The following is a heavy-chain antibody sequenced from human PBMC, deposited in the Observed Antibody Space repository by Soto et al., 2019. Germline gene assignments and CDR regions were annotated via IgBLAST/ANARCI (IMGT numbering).Heavy chain of an antibody. Sequence: GGSLRLSCAASGFTFSDYYMSWIRQAPGKGLEWVSYISSSSTYTKYADSVKGRFNISRDNAKNSLYLQMNSLRAEDTAVYYCARGTYSYGMDVWGQGTTVTVSS. CDR1: GFTFSDYY. CDR3: ARGTYSYGMDV. CDR2: ISSSSTYT. D-gene: IGHD1-1*01. J-gene: IGHJ6*02. V-gene: IGHV3-11*06.